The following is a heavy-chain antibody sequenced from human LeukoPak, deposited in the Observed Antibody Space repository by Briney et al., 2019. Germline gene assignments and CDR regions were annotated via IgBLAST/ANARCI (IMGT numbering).Heavy chain of an antibody. CDR2: MYFKSGAT. V-gene: IGHV1-2*02. Sequence: ASVSVSCTASEFTFRYYYVQWVRQVPGQGGEGVGWMYFKSGATRYAPKFPGRVTLTGDTSINTLYMDLVSLGSDDTAMYYCAREGSSASGQDWYAFDIWGQETMVTVSS. D-gene: IGHD5-12*01. J-gene: IGHJ3*02. CDR3: AREGSSASGQDWYAFDI. CDR1: EFTFRYYY.